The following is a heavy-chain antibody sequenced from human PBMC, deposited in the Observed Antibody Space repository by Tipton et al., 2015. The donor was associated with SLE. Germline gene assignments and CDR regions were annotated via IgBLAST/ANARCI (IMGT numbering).Heavy chain of an antibody. CDR1: EFTFSSNA. D-gene: IGHD6-13*01. CDR3: AREPRAAVAEYFQH. Sequence: SLRLSCAASEFTFSSNAMSWVRQAPGKGLEWVSGISGSGGSTYYADSVKGRFTISRDNSKNTLYLQMNSLRAEDTAVYYCAREPRAAVAEYFQHWGQGTLVTVSS. J-gene: IGHJ1*01. CDR2: ISGSGGST. V-gene: IGHV3-23*01.